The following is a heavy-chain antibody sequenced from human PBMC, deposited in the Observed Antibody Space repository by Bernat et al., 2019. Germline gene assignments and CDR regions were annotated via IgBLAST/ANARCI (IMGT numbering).Heavy chain of an antibody. CDR1: GFTVSSNY. V-gene: IGHV3-53*01. J-gene: IGHJ2*01. CDR3: AREGTYYDILTGYYGDWYFDL. D-gene: IGHD3-9*01. Sequence: EVQLVESGGGLIQPGGSLRLSCAASGFTVSSNYMSWVRQAPGKGLEWVSVIYSGGSTYYADSVKGRFTIPRDNSKSTLYLQMNSMRAGDTAVDYCAREGTYYDILTGYYGDWYFDLWGRGTLVTVSS. CDR2: IYSGGST.